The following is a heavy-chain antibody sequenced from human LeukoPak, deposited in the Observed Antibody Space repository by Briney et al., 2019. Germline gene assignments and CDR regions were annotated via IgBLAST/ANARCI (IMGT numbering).Heavy chain of an antibody. J-gene: IGHJ3*02. CDR1: GGTFSSYA. CDR3: ARAVSSYRDAFDI. Sequence: SVKVSCNASGGTFSSYAISWVRQAPGQGLEWMGGIIPIFGTANYAQKFQGRVTITTDESTSTAYMELSSLRSEDTAVYYCARAVSSYRDAFDIWGQGTMVTVSS. D-gene: IGHD6-6*01. CDR2: IIPIFGTA. V-gene: IGHV1-69*05.